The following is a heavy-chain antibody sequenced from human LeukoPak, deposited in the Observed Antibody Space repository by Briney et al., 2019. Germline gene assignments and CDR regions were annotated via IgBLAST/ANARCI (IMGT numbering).Heavy chain of an antibody. CDR3: ARLVGYCSGGSCYHFDY. V-gene: IGHV5-51*01. CDR2: IYPGDSDT. Sequence: GESLKISCKGSGYSFTSYWIGWVRQMPGKRLEWMGIIYPGDSDTRYSPSFQGQVTISDDKSISTAYLQWSSLKASDTAMYYCARLVGYCSGGSCYHFDYWGQGTLVTVSS. D-gene: IGHD2-15*01. CDR1: GYSFTSYW. J-gene: IGHJ4*02.